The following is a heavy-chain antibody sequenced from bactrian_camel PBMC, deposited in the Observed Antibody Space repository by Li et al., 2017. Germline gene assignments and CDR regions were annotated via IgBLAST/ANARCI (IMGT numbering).Heavy chain of an antibody. CDR2: IDSSGST. D-gene: IGHD3*01. Sequence: HVQLVGSGGGSVQAGGSLRLSCVGSGYSFGSACMAWFRQAPGKEREEVAGIDSSGSTSYADSVKDRFIISKGNDKNTLYLYLQMDSLKSEDTAMYYCATDHDLTAIMGLGLLNLLYWGQGTQVTVS. J-gene: IGHJ4*01. CDR3: ATDHDLTAIMGLGLLNLLY. CDR1: GYSFGSAC. V-gene: IGHV3S55*01.